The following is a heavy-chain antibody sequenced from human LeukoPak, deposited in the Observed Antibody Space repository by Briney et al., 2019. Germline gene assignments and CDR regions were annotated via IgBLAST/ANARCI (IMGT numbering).Heavy chain of an antibody. CDR2: INSDGSST. J-gene: IGHJ5*02. CDR1: GFTFSSYW. Sequence: GGSLRLSCAASGFTFSSYWMHWVRHAPGKGLVWVSRINSDGSSTSYADSVKGRFTISRDNAKNTLNLQTNSLRAEDTAVYYCARGLLGMYNWFDPWGQGTLVTVSS. V-gene: IGHV3-74*01. CDR3: ARGLLGMYNWFDP. D-gene: IGHD2-15*01.